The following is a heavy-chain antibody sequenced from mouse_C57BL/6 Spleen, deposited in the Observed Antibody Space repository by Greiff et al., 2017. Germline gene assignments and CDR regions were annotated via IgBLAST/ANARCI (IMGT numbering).Heavy chain of an antibody. Sequence: QVQLQQPGAELAKPGASVKLSYWMHWVKQRPGQGLEWIGYINPSSGYTKYNQKFKDKATLTADKSSSTAYMQLSSLTYEVSAVYYCARSDDYALCFDYWGQGTTLTVSS. CDR1: W. CDR3: ARSDDYALCFDY. D-gene: IGHD1-1*02. J-gene: IGHJ2*01. CDR2: INPSSGYT. V-gene: IGHV1-7*01.